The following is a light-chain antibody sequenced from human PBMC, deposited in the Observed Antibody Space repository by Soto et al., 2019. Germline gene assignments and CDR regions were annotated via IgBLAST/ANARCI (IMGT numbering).Light chain of an antibody. CDR1: QSVSSTY. CDR2: GAS. Sequence: EIVLTQSPDTLSLFPGERATLSCRASQSVSSTYLAWYQQKLGQAPRLLIFGASSRATGIPDRFSGSGSGPDFTLTISRLEPEDLAVYYCQQYGSSRWTFGQGTKVEIK. J-gene: IGKJ1*01. V-gene: IGKV3-20*01. CDR3: QQYGSSRWT.